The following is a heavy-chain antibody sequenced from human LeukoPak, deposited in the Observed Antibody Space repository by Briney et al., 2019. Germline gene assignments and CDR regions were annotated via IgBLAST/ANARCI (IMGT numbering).Heavy chain of an antibody. Sequence: GGSLRLSCAASRFTFSSYWMSWVRQAPGKGLEWVANIKQDGSEKYYVDSVKGRFTISRDNAKNSLYLQMNSLRAEDTAVYYCARGPQSGNSLGYWGQGTLVTVSS. CDR2: IKQDGSEK. V-gene: IGHV3-7*01. CDR3: ARGPQSGNSLGY. D-gene: IGHD4-23*01. CDR1: RFTFSSYW. J-gene: IGHJ4*02.